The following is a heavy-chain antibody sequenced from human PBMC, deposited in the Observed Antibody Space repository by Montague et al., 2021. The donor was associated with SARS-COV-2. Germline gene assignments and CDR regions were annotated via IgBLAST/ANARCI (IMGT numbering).Heavy chain of an antibody. D-gene: IGHD2-2*01. Sequence: SETLSLTCAVYDGSLSGYYWSWIRQPPGEGLEWIAEISHSGSTSYNPSLQSRVTISVDTSKNQFSLKLSSATAADTAVYYCARVPYRLLFVPRYYGMDVWGQGTTVTVSS. CDR2: ISHSGST. V-gene: IGHV4-34*01. J-gene: IGHJ6*02. CDR3: ARVPYRLLFVPRYYGMDV. CDR1: DGSLSGYY.